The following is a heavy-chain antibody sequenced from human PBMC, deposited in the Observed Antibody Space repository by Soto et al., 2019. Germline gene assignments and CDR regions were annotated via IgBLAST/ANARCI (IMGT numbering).Heavy chain of an antibody. D-gene: IGHD2-2*01. Sequence: PGGSLRLSCAASGFTFSSYWMHWVRQAPGKGLVWVSRINSDGSSTSYADSVKGRFTISRDNAKNTLYLQMNSLRAEDTAVYYCARLIVVTGMDVWGQGTTVTVSS. J-gene: IGHJ6*02. CDR3: ARLIVVTGMDV. CDR2: INSDGSST. V-gene: IGHV3-74*01. CDR1: GFTFSSYW.